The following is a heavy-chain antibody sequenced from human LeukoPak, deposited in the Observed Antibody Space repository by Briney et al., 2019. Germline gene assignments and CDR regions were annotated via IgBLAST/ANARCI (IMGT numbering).Heavy chain of an antibody. V-gene: IGHV3-48*03. CDR2: ISSGSTTI. CDR1: GFTFSSYE. Sequence: GGSLRLSCAASGFTFSSYELSWVRQAPGKGLEWISYISSGSTTIKYAESVRGRFTISRDDARESLYLQMNSLRAEDMAIYYCGASRQYVGAFDIWGQGTLVTVSS. J-gene: IGHJ3*02. CDR3: GASRQYVGAFDI. D-gene: IGHD2-2*01.